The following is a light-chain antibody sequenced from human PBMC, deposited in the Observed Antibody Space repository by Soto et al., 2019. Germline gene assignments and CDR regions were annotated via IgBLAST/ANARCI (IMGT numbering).Light chain of an antibody. CDR1: RNYNL. CDR2: EVT. V-gene: IGLV2-14*02. CDR3: SSYTGSSSYIL. Sequence: QSALTQPASVSGSPGQSITISCTGTRNYNLVSWFQLHPGEAPKLLIYEVTNRPSGVSTRFSGSKSGNTASLTISGLQAEDEGNYYCSSYTGSSSYILFGGGTKLTVL. J-gene: IGLJ2*01.